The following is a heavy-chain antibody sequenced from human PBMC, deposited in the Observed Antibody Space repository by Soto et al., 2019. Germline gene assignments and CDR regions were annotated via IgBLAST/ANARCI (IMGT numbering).Heavy chain of an antibody. V-gene: IGHV3-9*01. CDR3: IKDTTPGGLDY. CDR1: GIALEDYA. Sequence: SLRLSCVASGIALEDYAMHWVRQVPGQGLEWVSGIYSDDHRTAYADSVKGRLTISRDDAKNSLYLQMNSLRPEDTAFYCCIKDTTPGGLDYWGRTILVTVSS. J-gene: IGHJ4*02. CDR2: IYSDDHRT. D-gene: IGHD3-16*01.